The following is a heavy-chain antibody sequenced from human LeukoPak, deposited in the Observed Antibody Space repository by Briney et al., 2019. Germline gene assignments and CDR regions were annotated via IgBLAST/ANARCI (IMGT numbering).Heavy chain of an antibody. D-gene: IGHD2-2*01. Sequence: ASVKVSCKASGGTFSSYAISWVRQAPGQGLEWMGGIIPIFGTANYAQKFQGRVTITTDESTSTAYMELSSLRSEDTAVYYCANRGSTSSYLGYYYYMDVWGKGTTVTVSS. CDR2: IIPIFGTA. CDR3: ANRGSTSSYLGYYYYMDV. CDR1: GGTFSSYA. V-gene: IGHV1-69*05. J-gene: IGHJ6*03.